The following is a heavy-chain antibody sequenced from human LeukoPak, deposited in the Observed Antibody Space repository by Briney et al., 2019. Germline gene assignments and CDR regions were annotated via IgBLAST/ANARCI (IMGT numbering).Heavy chain of an antibody. CDR3: ARDQGLTAPPPYGLDV. V-gene: IGHV1-69*04. Sequence: GSSVQVSCKTSGGTFSTSAITWVRQAPGQGLEWMGRIIPVLNITTYAQRFQGRVTITADTSTSTVYMEFSSLRSEETAVYYCARDQGLTAPPPYGLDVWGQGTTVIVSS. CDR1: GGTFSTSA. J-gene: IGHJ6*02. D-gene: IGHD5-18*01. CDR2: IIPVLNIT.